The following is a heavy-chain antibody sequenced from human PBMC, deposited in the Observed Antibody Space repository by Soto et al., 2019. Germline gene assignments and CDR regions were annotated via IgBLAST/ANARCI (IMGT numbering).Heavy chain of an antibody. CDR2: ITGSGDKT. CDR1: GFSLSNYA. V-gene: IGHV3-23*01. CDR3: ARDCSSSSCSVWHY. D-gene: IGHD2-2*01. J-gene: IGHJ4*02. Sequence: GGSLRLSCAASGFSLSNYAMTWVRQAPGKGLEWVSGITGSGDKTYYADSVKGRFIISRDNSKNTLYLQMNSLRAEDTALYYCARDCSSSSCSVWHYWGQGTLVSVSS.